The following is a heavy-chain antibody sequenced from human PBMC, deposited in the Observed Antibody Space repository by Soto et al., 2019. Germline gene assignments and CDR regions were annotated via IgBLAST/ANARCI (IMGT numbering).Heavy chain of an antibody. V-gene: IGHV1-18*01. CDR2: ISAYNGNT. CDR1: GYTFTSYG. J-gene: IGHJ6*02. D-gene: IGHD3-3*01. Sequence: QVQLVQSGAEVKKPGASVKVSCKASGYTFTSYGISWVRQAPGQGLEWMGWISAYNGNTNYAQKLQGRVTMTTDTSTSTAYMELRSLRSDDTAVYYCARPIQQTYYDFWSGYSRASYSYGMDVWGQGATVTVSS. CDR3: ARPIQQTYYDFWSGYSRASYSYGMDV.